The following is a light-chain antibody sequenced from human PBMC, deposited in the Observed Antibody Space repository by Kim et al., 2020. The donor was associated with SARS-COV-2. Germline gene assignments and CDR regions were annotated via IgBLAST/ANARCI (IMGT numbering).Light chain of an antibody. J-gene: IGKJ1*01. CDR1: QSVSSSY. V-gene: IGKV3-20*01. CDR3: QQYGRT. Sequence: EIVLTQSPGTLSLSPGERATLSCRASQSVSSSYLAWYQQKPGQAPRLLIYGASSRATGIPDRFSGSWSGTDFTLTISRLEPEDFAVYYCQQYGRTFGQGTKVDIK. CDR2: GAS.